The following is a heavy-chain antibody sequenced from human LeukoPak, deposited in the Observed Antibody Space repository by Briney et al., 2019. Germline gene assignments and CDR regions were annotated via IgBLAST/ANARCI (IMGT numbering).Heavy chain of an antibody. CDR1: GCSISSYF. J-gene: IGHJ5*02. V-gene: IGHV4-4*07. Sequence: SETLSLTCTVSGCSISSYFWSWIRQPAGKGLEGIGRIYTSGTTNYNPSLKSRVTMSVDTSKNQFSLKLTSVTAADTAVYYCALEYSSSSGNWFDPWGQGTLVTVSS. CDR3: ALEYSSSSGNWFDP. D-gene: IGHD6-6*01. CDR2: IYTSGTT.